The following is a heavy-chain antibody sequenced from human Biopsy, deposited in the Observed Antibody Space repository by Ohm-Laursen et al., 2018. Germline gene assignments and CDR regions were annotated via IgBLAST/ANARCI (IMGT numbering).Heavy chain of an antibody. D-gene: IGHD3-3*01. CDR1: GGSIGGSGDY. CDR3: ARLFRLDDYWNDDPPDGFDV. J-gene: IGHJ3*01. Sequence: SDTLSLTCTVSGGSIGGSGDYWSWIRQPPGKGLEWIGYISDTGTTNYNPSLRGQVAMSVDTSKNQFSLQLTSVTAADTAMFFCARLFRLDDYWNDDPPDGFDVWGQGTMVTVSS. CDR2: ISDTGTT. V-gene: IGHV4-61*08.